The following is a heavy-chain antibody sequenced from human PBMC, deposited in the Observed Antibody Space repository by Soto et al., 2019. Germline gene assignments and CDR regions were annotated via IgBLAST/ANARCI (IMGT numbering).Heavy chain of an antibody. D-gene: IGHD2-15*01. CDR1: GGSFSDFA. V-gene: IGHV1-69*01. CDR3: ARGGIVAVPAARSSYHDYTNYRFDS. J-gene: IGHJ4*02. Sequence: QVQLAQSGAEVRKPGSSVKVSCGASGGSFSDFAFSWVRQAPGQGLEWMGGIIPMFAASKYAQRFRDRVTITADESTNTVYLALSSLTSDDTATYYCARGGIVAVPAARSSYHDYTNYRFDSWGQGTLVTVSS. CDR2: IIPMFAAS.